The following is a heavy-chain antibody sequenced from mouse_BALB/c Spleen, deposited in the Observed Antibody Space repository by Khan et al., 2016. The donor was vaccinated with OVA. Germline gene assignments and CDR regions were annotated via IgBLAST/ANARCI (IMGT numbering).Heavy chain of an antibody. CDR2: INSDGSYT. Sequence: EVELVESGGDLVKPGGSLKLSCAASGFTFSNYGMSWVRQIPDKRLEWVATINSDGSYTYYPDSVKGRFTISRNNAKNTLSLEMISLRSDDTAMYYCASHLTGSCAYWGQGTLVTVFA. CDR1: GFTFSNYG. V-gene: IGHV5-6*01. CDR3: ASHLTGSCAY. D-gene: IGHD4-1*01. J-gene: IGHJ3*01.